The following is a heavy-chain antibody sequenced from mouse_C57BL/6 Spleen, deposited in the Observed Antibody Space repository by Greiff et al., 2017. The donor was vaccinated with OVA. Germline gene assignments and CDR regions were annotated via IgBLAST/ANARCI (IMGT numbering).Heavy chain of an antibody. CDR3: ARRGMITTLFDY. CDR2: IYPGSGST. J-gene: IGHJ2*01. Sequence: QVQLQQPGAELVKPGASVKMSCKASGYTFTSYWITWVKQRPGQGLEWIGDIYPGSGSTNYNEKFKSKATLTVDTSSSTAYMQLSSLTSEDSAVYYCARRGMITTLFDYWGQGTTLTVSS. CDR1: GYTFTSYW. D-gene: IGHD2-4*01. V-gene: IGHV1-55*01.